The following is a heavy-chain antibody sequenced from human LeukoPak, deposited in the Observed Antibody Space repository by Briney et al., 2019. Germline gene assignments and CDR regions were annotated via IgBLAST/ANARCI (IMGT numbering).Heavy chain of an antibody. CDR1: GFTFNSYA. CDR2: ISGGDGST. V-gene: IGHV3-23*01. J-gene: IGHJ3*02. CDR3: AKEDLSAFDI. Sequence: PGGSLRLPCAASGFTFNSYAMSWVRQAPGKGLEWVSAISGGDGSTYYADSVKGRFTISRDNSKNTLYLQMNSLRAEDTAVYYCAKEDLSAFDIWGQGTMVTVSS. D-gene: IGHD3/OR15-3a*01.